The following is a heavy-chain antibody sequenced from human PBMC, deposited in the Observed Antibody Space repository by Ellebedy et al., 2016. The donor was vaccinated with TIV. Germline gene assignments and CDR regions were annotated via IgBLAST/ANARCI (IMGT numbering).Heavy chain of an antibody. D-gene: IGHD3-9*01. CDR1: GGSISSSSYY. Sequence: SETLSLXXTVSGGSISSSSYYWGWIRQPPGKGLEWIGEIYHSGSTNYNPSLKSRVTISVDKSKNQFSLKLSSVTAADTAVYYCARGTLVIDDAFDIWGQGTMVTVSS. CDR3: ARGTLVIDDAFDI. CDR2: IYHSGST. J-gene: IGHJ3*02. V-gene: IGHV4-39*07.